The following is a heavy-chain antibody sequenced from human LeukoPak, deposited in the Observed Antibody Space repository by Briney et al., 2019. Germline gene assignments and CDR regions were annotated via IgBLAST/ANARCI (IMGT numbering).Heavy chain of an antibody. D-gene: IGHD2-2*01. Sequence: SETLSFTSTVSGGSISSSSYYWGWIRQAPGKELEWISSIYYSSSTYYNPSPKSQVTRSVDTSMNQFSLKLSSVTAADTAVYYCASPPPIVVVPAADYYYYMDVWGKGTTVTVSS. J-gene: IGHJ6*03. CDR2: IYYSSST. CDR3: ASPPPIVVVPAADYYYYMDV. CDR1: GGSISSSSYY. V-gene: IGHV4-39*01.